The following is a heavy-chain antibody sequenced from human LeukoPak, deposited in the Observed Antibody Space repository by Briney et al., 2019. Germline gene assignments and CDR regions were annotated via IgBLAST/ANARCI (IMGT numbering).Heavy chain of an antibody. CDR3: ARLFWSGYGGYSDN. Sequence: RASVKVSCKASGYTFSDFYMHWLRQAPGQGLEWMGWINPNSGDTKYAQQFEGRVTMTRDTSISTAYMELSRLRSDDTAVYFCARLFWSGYGGYSDNWGQGTLVTVSS. CDR1: GYTFSDFY. D-gene: IGHD3-3*01. CDR2: INPNSGDT. V-gene: IGHV1-2*02. J-gene: IGHJ4*02.